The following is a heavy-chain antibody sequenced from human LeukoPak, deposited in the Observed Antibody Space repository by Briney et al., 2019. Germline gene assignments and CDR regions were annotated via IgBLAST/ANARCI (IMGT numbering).Heavy chain of an antibody. Sequence: SETLSLTCAVYGGSFSGYYWSWIRQPPGKGLEWIGEINHSGSTNYNPSLKSRVTISVDTSKNQFSLKLSSVTAADTALYYCARMRTGLWGFQHWGQGTLVTVSS. CDR2: INHSGST. V-gene: IGHV4-34*01. CDR3: ARMRTGLWGFQH. J-gene: IGHJ1*01. CDR1: GGSFSGYY. D-gene: IGHD1-26*01.